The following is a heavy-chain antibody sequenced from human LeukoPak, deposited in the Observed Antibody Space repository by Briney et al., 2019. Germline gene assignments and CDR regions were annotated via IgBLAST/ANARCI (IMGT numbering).Heavy chain of an antibody. D-gene: IGHD2-8*01. CDR2: INPNSGGT. CDR3: ARDAAILNGYLDY. CDR1: GYTFTGYY. V-gene: IGHV1-2*02. J-gene: IGHJ4*02. Sequence: ASVKVSCKASGYTFTGYYMHWVRQAPGQGLEWMGWINPNSGGTNYAQKFQGRVTMTRDTSISTAYMELSRLRSDDTAVYYCARDAAILNGYLDYWGQGTLVTVSS.